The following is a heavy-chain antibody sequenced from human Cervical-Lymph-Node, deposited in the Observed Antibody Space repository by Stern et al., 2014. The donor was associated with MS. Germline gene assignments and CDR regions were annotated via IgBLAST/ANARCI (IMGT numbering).Heavy chain of an antibody. D-gene: IGHD1-14*01. CDR3: ARQTTAWASDV. Sequence: VQLVESGAELIRPGESLKISCKGSGYKFSIYWIAWVRQMPGQGLEWMGVIYPVDSATRYRPSFQGQVTMSADKSTSPAYLQWSSLNASDTAMYFCARQTTAWASDVWGQGTLVTVSS. CDR2: IYPVDSAT. CDR1: GYKFSIYW. J-gene: IGHJ4*02. V-gene: IGHV5-51*01.